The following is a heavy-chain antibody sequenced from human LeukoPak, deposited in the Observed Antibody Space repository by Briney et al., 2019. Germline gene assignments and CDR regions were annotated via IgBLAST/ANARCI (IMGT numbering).Heavy chain of an antibody. D-gene: IGHD1-26*01. CDR2: IRYDGSDK. V-gene: IGHV3-30*02. CDR1: GFTFSSYG. J-gene: IGHJ5*02. Sequence: QLGGSLRLSCAASGFTFSSYGIHWVRQAPVKGLEWVAFIRYDGSDKYFADIVKGRFTISRDNSKNTVYLQMNSLRVEDTAIYYCARDPLTGSYGVNWLDPWGQGTLVTVSS. CDR3: ARDPLTGSYGVNWLDP.